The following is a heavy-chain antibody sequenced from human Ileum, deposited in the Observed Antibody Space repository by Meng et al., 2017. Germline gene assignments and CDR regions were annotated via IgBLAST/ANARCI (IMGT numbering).Heavy chain of an antibody. D-gene: IGHD4-17*01. J-gene: IGHJ6*02. Sequence: QVQLQQWGAGLLKPSETLSLTCAGYGGSFSGYYWSWIRQPPGKGLEWIGEINHSGSTNYNPSLKSRVTISVDTSKNQFSLKLSSVTAADTAVYYCARGAHDYGDYDYYYGMDVWGQGTTVTVSS. CDR3: ARGAHDYGDYDYYYGMDV. V-gene: IGHV4-34*01. CDR1: GGSFSGYY. CDR2: INHSGST.